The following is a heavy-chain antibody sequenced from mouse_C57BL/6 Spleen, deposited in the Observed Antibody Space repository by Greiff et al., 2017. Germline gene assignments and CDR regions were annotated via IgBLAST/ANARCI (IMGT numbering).Heavy chain of an antibody. CDR3: ARSMDGNYAGAMDY. CDR1: GYTFTSYW. J-gene: IGHJ4*01. D-gene: IGHD2-1*01. Sequence: QVHVKQPGAELVMPGASVKLSCKASGYTFTSYWMHWVKQRPGQGLEWIGEIDPSDSYTNYNQKFKGKSTLTVDKSSSTAYMQLSSLTSEDSAVYYCARSMDGNYAGAMDYWGQGTSVTVSS. V-gene: IGHV1-69*01. CDR2: IDPSDSYT.